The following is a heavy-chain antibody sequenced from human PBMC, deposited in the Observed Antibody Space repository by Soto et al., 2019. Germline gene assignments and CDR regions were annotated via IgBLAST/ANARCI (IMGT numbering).Heavy chain of an antibody. CDR3: AHTVHSPRELRYYYDSYGMDV. D-gene: IGHD3-10*01. V-gene: IGHV2-5*05. J-gene: IGHJ6*02. CDR2: IYWDDDK. Sequence: QITLKESGPPLVKPTQTLTLTCTFSGFSLSTSGVGVGWIRQPPGKALEWLALIYWDDDKRYGPSPKSRLTITQDTSKNQVVLTMTNMAPVDTATYYCAHTVHSPRELRYYYDSYGMDVWGQGTTVTVSS. CDR1: GFSLSTSGVG.